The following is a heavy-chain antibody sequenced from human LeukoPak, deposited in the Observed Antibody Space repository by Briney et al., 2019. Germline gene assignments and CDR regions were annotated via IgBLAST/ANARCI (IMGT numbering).Heavy chain of an antibody. D-gene: IGHD4-23*01. CDR2: ITGDAGTT. Sequence: GGSLRLSCAASGFTFSSYAMNWVRQTPGKGLEWVSFITGDAGTTSYANSVKGRITISRDNSKNTLYLQSNSLSAEDTAVYYCAKTTGNGHWLIEYWGQGTLVTVSS. CDR1: GFTFSSYA. CDR3: AKTTGNGHWLIEY. J-gene: IGHJ4*02. V-gene: IGHV3-23*01.